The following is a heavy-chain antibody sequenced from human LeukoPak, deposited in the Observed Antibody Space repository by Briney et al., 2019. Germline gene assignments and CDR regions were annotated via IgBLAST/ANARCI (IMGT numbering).Heavy chain of an antibody. CDR1: GFTFSSYN. CDR3: ARVRHVVYNWNKYFDN. Sequence: GGSLRLSCAASGFTFSSYNMNWVRQAPGKGLEWVSYISSSGSTIYYADSVKGRFTISRDNAKNSLYLQMNSLRAEDTAVYYCARVRHVVYNWNKYFDNWGQGTLVTVSS. D-gene: IGHD1/OR15-1a*01. CDR2: ISSSGSTI. V-gene: IGHV3-48*04. J-gene: IGHJ4*02.